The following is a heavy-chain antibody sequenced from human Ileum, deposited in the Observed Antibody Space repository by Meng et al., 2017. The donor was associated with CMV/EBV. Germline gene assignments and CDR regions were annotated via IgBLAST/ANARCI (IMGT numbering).Heavy chain of an antibody. CDR1: GGTFSSYA. CDR2: IIPIFGTA. Sequence: SVKVSCKASGGTFSSYAISWVRQAPGQGLEWMGGIIPIFGTANYAQKFQGRVTITTDESTSTAYMELSSLRSEDTAVYYCARGAGDGSSTSCYLSLLDYWGQGTPVTVSS. V-gene: IGHV1-69*05. CDR3: ARGAGDGSSTSCYLSLLDY. D-gene: IGHD2-2*01. J-gene: IGHJ4*02.